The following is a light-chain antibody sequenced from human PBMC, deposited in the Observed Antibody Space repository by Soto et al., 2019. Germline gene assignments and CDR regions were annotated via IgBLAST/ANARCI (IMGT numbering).Light chain of an antibody. CDR1: QSLLHSNGYNY. CDR3: MQALQTSYT. J-gene: IGKJ2*01. Sequence: DLVMTQSPLSLPVTPGEPASISCRSSQSLLHSNGYNYLDWYLQKPGQSQQILIYLGSNRASGVPDWFIGSGSDTDFTLKISRVEAEDVWVYYCMQALQTSYTFGQGTKLEIK. V-gene: IGKV2-28*01. CDR2: LGS.